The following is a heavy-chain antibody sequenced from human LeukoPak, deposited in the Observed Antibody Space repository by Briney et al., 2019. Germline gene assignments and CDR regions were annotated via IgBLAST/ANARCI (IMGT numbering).Heavy chain of an antibody. J-gene: IGHJ6*03. Sequence: GASVKVSCKASGYTFTSYGISWVRQAPGQGLEWMGWISVYNGNTNYAQKLQGRVTMTTDTSTSTAYMELRSLRSDDTAVYYCARDHGEEFTIFGVAPGFSYYYYYMDVWGKGTTVTVSS. V-gene: IGHV1-18*01. CDR1: GYTFTSYG. D-gene: IGHD3-3*01. CDR3: ARDHGEEFTIFGVAPGFSYYYYYMDV. CDR2: ISVYNGNT.